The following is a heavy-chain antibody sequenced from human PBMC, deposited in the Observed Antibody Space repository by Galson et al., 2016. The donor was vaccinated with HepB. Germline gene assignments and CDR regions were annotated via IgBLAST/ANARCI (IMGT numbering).Heavy chain of an antibody. CDR1: GYTFTDYW. CDR3: ARGWTVRPDY. J-gene: IGHJ4*02. V-gene: IGHV1-2*06. CDR2: INPFSGDT. D-gene: IGHD2-15*01. Sequence: SVKVSCKASGYTFTDYWLHWVRQAPGQGLEWVGRINPFSGDTKTAQKFQDRVTMTRDTSVSTGYMDLSRLTSDDTAVYFCARGWTVRPDYWGQGTLVSVS.